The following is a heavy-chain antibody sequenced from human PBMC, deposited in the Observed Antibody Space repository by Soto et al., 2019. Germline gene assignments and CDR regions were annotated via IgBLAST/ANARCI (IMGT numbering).Heavy chain of an antibody. D-gene: IGHD3-16*01. CDR3: ARASVQIMNSYRAMDV. CDR2: IYYTGST. Sequence: QVQLQESGPGLLRPSQTLSLTCTVSGDSITSDDYYWTWIRQPPGKGLEWLGHIYYTGSTSYNPSLESRGSISLDTSKNQCALRVPSVTAADTAVYYCARASVQIMNSYRAMDVWGHGTSIIVSS. CDR1: GDSITSDDYY. J-gene: IGHJ6*02. V-gene: IGHV4-30-4*01.